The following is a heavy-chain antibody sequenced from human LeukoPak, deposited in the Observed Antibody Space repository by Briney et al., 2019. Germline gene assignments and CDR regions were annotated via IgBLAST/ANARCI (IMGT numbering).Heavy chain of an antibody. CDR2: ISHSGST. CDR1: GGSFSGYY. D-gene: IGHD2-2*02. Sequence: PSETLSLTCAVYGGSFSGYYWSWIRQPPGKGLEWIGEISHSGSTNYNPSLKSRVTISVDTSKNQFSLKLSSVTAADTAVYYCARRLGYCSSTSCYTGYYYYMDVWGKGTTVTVSS. J-gene: IGHJ6*03. CDR3: ARRLGYCSSTSCYTGYYYYMDV. V-gene: IGHV4-34*01.